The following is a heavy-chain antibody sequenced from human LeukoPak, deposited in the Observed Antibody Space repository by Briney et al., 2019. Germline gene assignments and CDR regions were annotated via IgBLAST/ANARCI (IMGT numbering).Heavy chain of an antibody. CDR2: IYPGDSDT. CDR1: GYSFTSYW. D-gene: IGHD3-10*01. CDR3: ARLWFGTHSPGYFDY. Sequence: RGESLKISCKGSGYSFTSYWIGWVRQMPGKGLEWMGIIYPGDSDTRYSPSFQGQVTISADKSISTAYLQWSSLKASDTAMYYCARLWFGTHSPGYFDYWGQGTLVTVSS. V-gene: IGHV5-51*01. J-gene: IGHJ4*02.